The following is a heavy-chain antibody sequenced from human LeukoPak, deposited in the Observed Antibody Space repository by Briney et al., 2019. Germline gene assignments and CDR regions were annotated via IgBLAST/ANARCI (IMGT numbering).Heavy chain of an antibody. CDR1: GFTFSDYY. Sequence: GSLRLSCAASGFTFSDYYMSWIRQAPGKGLEWVSYISSSGSTIYYADSVKGRFTISRDNAKNPLYLQMNSLRAEDTAVYYCARGLGYYYDSSAYGGFDYWGQGTLVTVSS. CDR3: ARGLGYYYDSSAYGGFDY. CDR2: ISSSGSTI. D-gene: IGHD3-22*01. J-gene: IGHJ4*02. V-gene: IGHV3-11*04.